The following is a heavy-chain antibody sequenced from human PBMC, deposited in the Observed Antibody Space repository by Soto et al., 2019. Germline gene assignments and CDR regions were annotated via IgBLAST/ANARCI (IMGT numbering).Heavy chain of an antibody. CDR2: IYHSGTT. V-gene: IGHV4-38-2*02. CDR3: ARDDWLVQYFQH. D-gene: IGHD6-19*01. J-gene: IGHJ1*01. Sequence: SETLSLTCTVSGYIISGGYYWGWIRQPPGKGLEWIGTIYHSGTTYYNPPLKSRVTISEXXXXXKXSXKXXXVTAXDTAVYYCARDDWLVQYFQHWGQGTLVTVSS. CDR1: GYIISGGYY.